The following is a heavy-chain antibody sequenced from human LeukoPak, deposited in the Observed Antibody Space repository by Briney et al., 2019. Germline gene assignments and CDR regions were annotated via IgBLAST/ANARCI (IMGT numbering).Heavy chain of an antibody. V-gene: IGHV3-21*01. J-gene: IGHJ3*02. CDR2: ISSSSSYI. CDR3: ARETSSFWSAPWRAFDI. CDR1: GFTFSSYS. D-gene: IGHD3-3*01. Sequence: GGSLRLSCAASGFTFSSYSMNWVRQAPWKGLEWVSSISSSSSYIYYADSVKGRFTISRDNAKNSLYLQMNSLRAEDTAVYYCARETSSFWSAPWRAFDIWGQGTMVTVSS.